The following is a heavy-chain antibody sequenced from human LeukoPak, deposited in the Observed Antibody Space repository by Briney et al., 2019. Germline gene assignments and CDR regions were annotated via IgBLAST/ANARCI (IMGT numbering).Heavy chain of an antibody. CDR1: GFTFSSYA. V-gene: IGHV3-23*01. CDR3: TKDRYNAVRNFDY. J-gene: IGHJ4*02. D-gene: IGHD5-24*01. CDR2: ISGGGGST. Sequence: GGSLRLSCAASGFTFSSYAMSWVRQAPGKGLEWVSGISGGGGSTDYGDSVKGRFTISRDNSKNTLYLQMNSLRAEDTAVYYCTKDRYNAVRNFDYWGQGTLVTVSS.